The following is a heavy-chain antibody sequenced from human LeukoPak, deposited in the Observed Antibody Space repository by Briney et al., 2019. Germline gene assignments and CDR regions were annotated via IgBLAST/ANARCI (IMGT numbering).Heavy chain of an antibody. J-gene: IGHJ4*02. V-gene: IGHV3-23*01. D-gene: IGHD4-17*01. CDR2: ISDSGHLT. Sequence: GGSLRLSCAASGFTFSSYGMSWVRQAPGKGLEWVSAISDSGHLTSYADSVKGRFTISRDNSKNTLYLQTSSLRAEDTAVYYCARASTTVPNLLDHWGRGTLVTVSS. CDR1: GFTFSSYG. CDR3: ARASTTVPNLLDH.